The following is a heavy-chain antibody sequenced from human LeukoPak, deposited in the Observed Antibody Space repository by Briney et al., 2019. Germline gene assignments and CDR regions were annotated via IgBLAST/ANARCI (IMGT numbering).Heavy chain of an antibody. CDR1: GSTFTTYA. V-gene: IGHV3-23*01. J-gene: IGHJ4*02. CDR3: AKDIYGDYGGVDY. D-gene: IGHD4-17*01. CDR2: IINSGGST. Sequence: GGSLRLSCAASGSTFTTYATNWDRHAPKKGLECDSAIINSGGSTYYADSVKGRFTISRDNSKITLYLQMNSLRAEDTAVYYCAKDIYGDYGGVDYWGQGTLVTVSS.